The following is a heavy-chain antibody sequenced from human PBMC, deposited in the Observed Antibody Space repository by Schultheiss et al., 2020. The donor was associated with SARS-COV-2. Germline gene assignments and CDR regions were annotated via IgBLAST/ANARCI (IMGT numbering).Heavy chain of an antibody. CDR1: GFTFSSYA. V-gene: IGHV3-21*01. J-gene: IGHJ3*02. D-gene: IGHD3-16*01. CDR3: ANGAYTDAFDI. Sequence: GGSLRLSCAASGFTFSSYAMSWVRQAPGKGLEWVSSISSSSSYIYYADSVKGRFTISRDNAKNSLYLQMNSLRAEDTAVYYCANGAYTDAFDIWGQGTMVTVSS. CDR2: ISSSSSYI.